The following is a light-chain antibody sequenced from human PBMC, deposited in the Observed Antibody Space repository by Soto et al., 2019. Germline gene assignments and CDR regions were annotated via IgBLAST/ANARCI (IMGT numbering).Light chain of an antibody. Sequence: DIQMTQSPSTLSASVGDRVTIPCRASQSIGTWLAWYQHRPGKAPSLLIYDASTLRSGVPSRFRGSGSGTECTLTISSLQADDFETYYCQQSDTYPLTFGQGTRLEI. CDR1: QSIGTW. V-gene: IGKV1-5*01. CDR3: QQSDTYPLT. J-gene: IGKJ5*01. CDR2: DAS.